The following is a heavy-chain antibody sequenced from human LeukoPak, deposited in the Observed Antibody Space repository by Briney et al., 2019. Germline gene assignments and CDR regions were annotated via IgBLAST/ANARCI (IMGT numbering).Heavy chain of an antibody. Sequence: PSETLSLTCTVSGGAISYYYWNWIRQPPGKGLEWIGSFFLKGSTYYNPSLKSRVTISVDTSKNQFSLTLSSVTAADTAVYYCARVARCTSCFDVDYWGQGTLVTVSS. CDR2: FFLKGST. CDR1: GGAISYYY. D-gene: IGHD2-2*01. J-gene: IGHJ4*02. CDR3: ARVARCTSCFDVDY. V-gene: IGHV4-38-2*02.